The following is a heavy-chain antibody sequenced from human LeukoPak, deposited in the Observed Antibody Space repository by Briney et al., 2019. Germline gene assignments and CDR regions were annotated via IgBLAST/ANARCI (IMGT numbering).Heavy chain of an antibody. D-gene: IGHD6-13*01. J-gene: IGHJ5*02. Sequence: PGGSLRLSCAASGFTFSSYSMNWVRQAPGKGLEWVSSISSSSSYIYYADSVKGRFTISRGNAKNSLYLQMNSLRAEDTAVYYCARDWAAAGTDGWFDPWGQGTLVTVSS. V-gene: IGHV3-21*01. CDR2: ISSSSSYI. CDR1: GFTFSSYS. CDR3: ARDWAAAGTDGWFDP.